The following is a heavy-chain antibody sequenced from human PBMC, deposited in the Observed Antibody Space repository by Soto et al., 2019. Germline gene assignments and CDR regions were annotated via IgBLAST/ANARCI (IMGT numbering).Heavy chain of an antibody. CDR3: ARVWGGAFDI. D-gene: IGHD3-10*01. J-gene: IGHJ3*02. CDR2: IYYAGST. V-gene: IGHV4-59*01. Sequence: TSETLSLTCTVSGGSMISYYWSWIRQPPGRGLEWIGFIYYAGSTKYNPSLNSRVTISVDTSKNQFSLKLSSVTAADTAVYYCARVWGGAFDIWGQGTMVTVSS. CDR1: GGSMISYY.